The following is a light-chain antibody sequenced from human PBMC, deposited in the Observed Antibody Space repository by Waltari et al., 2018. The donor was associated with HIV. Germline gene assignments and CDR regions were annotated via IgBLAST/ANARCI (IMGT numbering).Light chain of an antibody. V-gene: IGLV1-47*01. J-gene: IGLJ3*02. CDR2: RNN. Sequence: QSVLTQPPSASGTPGQRVTISCSGRSSHIGSNYVYWYQQLPGTAPNPLIYRNNPRHSGVPDRFSGSKSGTSDSLAISGLRSEDEAAYYCAAWDGSLSGRVFGGGTKLTVL. CDR3: AAWDGSLSGRV. CDR1: SSHIGSNY.